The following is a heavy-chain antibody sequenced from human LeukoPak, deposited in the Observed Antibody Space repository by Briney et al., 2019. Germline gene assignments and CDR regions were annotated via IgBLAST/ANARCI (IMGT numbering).Heavy chain of an antibody. Sequence: GGSLRLSCAASGFTFCSYAMRWVRQAPGKGLEWVSAIGGSGDSTYYADSVKGRFTISRDNSKNTLYLQMNSLRAEDTAVYYCENIRGYRYGPLGDYWGQGTLVTVSS. CDR1: GFTFCSYA. V-gene: IGHV3-23*01. D-gene: IGHD5-18*01. CDR2: IGGSGDST. CDR3: ENIRGYRYGPLGDY. J-gene: IGHJ4*02.